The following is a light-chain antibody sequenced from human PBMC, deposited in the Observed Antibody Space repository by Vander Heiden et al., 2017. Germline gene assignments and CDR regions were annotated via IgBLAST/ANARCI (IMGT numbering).Light chain of an antibody. CDR2: EAS. V-gene: IGKV1-5*03. J-gene: IGKJ1*01. CDR3: QQYHRYSRT. Sequence: DIQMTQSPSTLSASVGDRVTIACRASQSISTWLAWYQQKPGKAPKLLIYEASSLASGVPSRFSGSGSGTEFTLTISSLQPDDSATYYCQQYHRYSRTFGQGTKVEIK. CDR1: QSISTW.